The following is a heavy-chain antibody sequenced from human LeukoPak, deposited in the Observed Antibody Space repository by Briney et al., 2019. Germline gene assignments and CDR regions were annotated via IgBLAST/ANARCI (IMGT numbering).Heavy chain of an antibody. V-gene: IGHV3-30*04. CDR3: ARVGSDWFDP. J-gene: IGHJ5*02. CDR2: ISYDGSNK. CDR1: GFTFSSYA. Sequence: GRSLRPSCAASGFTFSSYAMHWVRQAPGKGLEWVAVISYDGSNKYYADSVKGRFTISRDNSKNTLYLQMNSLRAEDTAVYYCARVGSDWFDPWGQGTLVTVSS. D-gene: IGHD3-16*01.